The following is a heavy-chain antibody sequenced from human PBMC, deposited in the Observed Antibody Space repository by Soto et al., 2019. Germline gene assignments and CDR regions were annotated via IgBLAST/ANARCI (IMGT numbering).Heavy chain of an antibody. J-gene: IGHJ5*02. CDR3: AKWFGELPDNWFDP. Sequence: GGSLRLSCAASGFTFSSYAMSWVRQAPGKGLEWVSAISGSGGSTYYADSVKGRFTIPRDNSKNTLYLQMNSLRAEDTAVYYCAKWFGELPDNWFDPWGQGTLVTVSS. CDR1: GFTFSSYA. CDR2: ISGSGGST. D-gene: IGHD3-10*01. V-gene: IGHV3-23*01.